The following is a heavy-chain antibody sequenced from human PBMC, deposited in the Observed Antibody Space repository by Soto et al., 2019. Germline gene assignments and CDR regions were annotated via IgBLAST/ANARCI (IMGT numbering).Heavy chain of an antibody. CDR2: MNPNSGNT. Sequence: ASVKVSCKASGYTFTSYDINWVRQATGQGLEWMGWMNPNSGNTGYAQKFQGRVAMTRNTSISTAYMELSSLRSEDTAVYYCASTQNWNSRGNWFDPWGQGTLVTVSS. J-gene: IGHJ5*02. CDR1: GYTFTSYD. V-gene: IGHV1-8*01. D-gene: IGHD1-7*01. CDR3: ASTQNWNSRGNWFDP.